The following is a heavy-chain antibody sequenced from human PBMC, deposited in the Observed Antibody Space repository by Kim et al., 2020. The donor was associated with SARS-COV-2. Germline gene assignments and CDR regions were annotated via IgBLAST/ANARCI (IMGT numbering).Heavy chain of an antibody. J-gene: IGHJ4*02. D-gene: IGHD3-10*01. CDR1: GGSFSGHY. V-gene: IGHV4-34*01. Sequence: SETLSLTCAVYGGSFSGHYWTWIRQPPGKGLEWIGEVNHNGFTNNSPSLKSRITIAVDTSKNQFSLKLNSMTAADTAVYYCARGLSKFGEFEGLEYWGQGNLVTGS. CDR3: ARGLSKFGEFEGLEY. CDR2: VNHNGFT.